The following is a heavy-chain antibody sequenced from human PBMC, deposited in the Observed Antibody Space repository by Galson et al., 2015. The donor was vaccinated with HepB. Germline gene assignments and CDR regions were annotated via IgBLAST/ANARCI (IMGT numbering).Heavy chain of an antibody. V-gene: IGHV1-18*01. CDR3: ARDRNYDVLTAAGWFDP. CDR2: ISSYNGNT. CDR1: GYTFPNYG. Sequence: SVKVSCKASGYTFPNYGVSWVRQAPGQGLERLGWISSYNGNTKYAQKVQGRVTMTTEISSSTAYMELRRLRSDDTAVYYCARDRNYDVLTAAGWFDPWGQGTLVTVSS. J-gene: IGHJ5*02. D-gene: IGHD3-9*01.